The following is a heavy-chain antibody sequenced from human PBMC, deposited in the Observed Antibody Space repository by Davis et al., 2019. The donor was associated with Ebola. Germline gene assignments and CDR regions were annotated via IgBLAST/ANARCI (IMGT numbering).Heavy chain of an antibody. D-gene: IGHD2-8*02. J-gene: IGHJ3*02. CDR2: LYPGDSDT. CDR3: ASLRRTITGMDDGFDI. CDR1: GYSFTTYW. Sequence: GESLKISCKGSGYSFTTYWIGWVRHMPGKGLEWMGILYPGDSDTRYSPSFQGQVTISADKSIKTAFLQWSSLKASDTAMYYCASLRRTITGMDDGFDIWGQGTMVTVSS. V-gene: IGHV5-51*01.